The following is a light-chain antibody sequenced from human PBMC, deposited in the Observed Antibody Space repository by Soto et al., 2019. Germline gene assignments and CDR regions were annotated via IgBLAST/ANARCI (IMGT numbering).Light chain of an antibody. CDR1: RNDIGTYNL. Sequence: QSALTQPVSVSESPGQSISISCGGGRNDIGTYNLVSWYQQHPGKAPKLIIYEGNKRPSGVSNRFSGSRSGNTASLTISGRQAEDDSDYYCCSYTDGSSLLFGGGTKLTVL. CDR2: EGN. J-gene: IGLJ3*02. CDR3: CSYTDGSSLL. V-gene: IGLV2-23*01.